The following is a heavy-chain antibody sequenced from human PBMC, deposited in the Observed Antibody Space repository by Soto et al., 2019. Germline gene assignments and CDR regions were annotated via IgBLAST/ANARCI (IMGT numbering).Heavy chain of an antibody. CDR1: GFTFSSYA. Sequence: GGSLRLFCAASGFTFSSYAMHWVRQAPGKGLEWVAVISYDGSNKYYADSVKGRFTISRDNSKNTLYLQMNSLRAEDTAVYYCARGHYDSSGYTFDYWGQGTLVTVSS. CDR3: ARGHYDSSGYTFDY. CDR2: ISYDGSNK. D-gene: IGHD3-22*01. V-gene: IGHV3-30-3*01. J-gene: IGHJ4*02.